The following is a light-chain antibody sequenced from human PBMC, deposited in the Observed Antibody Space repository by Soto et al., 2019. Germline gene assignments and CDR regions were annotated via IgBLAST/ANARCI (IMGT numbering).Light chain of an antibody. V-gene: IGKV1-5*01. CDR1: HDITSF. CDR3: QQYNDYSRT. Sequence: DIQMTQSPSSLSASVGDRVTITCQASHDITSFLNWYQHKPGKAPKLLMYDASSLERGVPSRFSGSESGTEFTLTISSLQPDDFATYYCQQYNDYSRTFGQGTKVEIK. J-gene: IGKJ1*01. CDR2: DAS.